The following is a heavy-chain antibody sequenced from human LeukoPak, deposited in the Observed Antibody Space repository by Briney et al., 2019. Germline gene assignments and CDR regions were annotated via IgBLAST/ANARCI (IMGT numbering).Heavy chain of an antibody. CDR2: ISGDGGST. J-gene: IGHJ6*02. CDR3: AKDMWGSYYSETYYYGMDV. Sequence: PGGSLRLSCAASGFTFDDYAMHWVRQAPGKGLEWVSLISGDGGSTYYADSVKGRFTISRDNSKNSLYLQINSLRTEDTALYYCAKDMWGSYYSETYYYGMDVWGQGTTVTVSS. V-gene: IGHV3-43*02. D-gene: IGHD3-10*01. CDR1: GFTFDDYA.